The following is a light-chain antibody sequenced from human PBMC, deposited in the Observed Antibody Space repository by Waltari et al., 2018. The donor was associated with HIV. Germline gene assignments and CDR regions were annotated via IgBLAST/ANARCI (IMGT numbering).Light chain of an antibody. CDR1: NIGSKH. CDR2: YDT. V-gene: IGLV3-21*04. J-gene: IGLJ2*01. CDR3: QVWDSSSDHVV. Sequence: SHVLPQPPSVSVAPGKTARITCGGNNIGSKHVHWYQQKPGQAPVLVIFYDTDRPSGIPERFSGSNSGNTATLTISRVEAGDEADYYCQVWDSSSDHVVFGGGTKLTVL.